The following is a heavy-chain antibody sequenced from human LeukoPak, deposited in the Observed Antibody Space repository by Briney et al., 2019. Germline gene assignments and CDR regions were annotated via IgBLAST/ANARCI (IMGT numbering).Heavy chain of an antibody. Sequence: ETLSLTCTVSGGSISSYYWSWLRQPPGKGLEYIGYTHYSGSTNYNPSLKSRVTISLDTSGNQFSLKLSSVTAADTAVYYCASGYCGGACQLGGVDMWGQGTMVTVSS. CDR1: GGSISSYY. V-gene: IGHV4-59*01. D-gene: IGHD2-21*02. CDR3: ASGYCGGACQLGGVDM. J-gene: IGHJ3*02. CDR2: THYSGST.